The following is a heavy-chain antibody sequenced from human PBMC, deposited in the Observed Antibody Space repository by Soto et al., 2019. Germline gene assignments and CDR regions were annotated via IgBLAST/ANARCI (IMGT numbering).Heavy chain of an antibody. D-gene: IGHD3-9*01. CDR2: ISTSGSTI. V-gene: IGHV3-48*02. Sequence: GGSLRLSCAASGFTFSNYHMHWVRQAPGKGLEWISYISTSGSTIYFVDSVKARFTVSRDNAKNSVYLQMNSLRDEDTAVYYCARVGNFDWFSIDHWGQGTQFTVSS. CDR1: GFTFSNYH. J-gene: IGHJ4*02. CDR3: ARVGNFDWFSIDH.